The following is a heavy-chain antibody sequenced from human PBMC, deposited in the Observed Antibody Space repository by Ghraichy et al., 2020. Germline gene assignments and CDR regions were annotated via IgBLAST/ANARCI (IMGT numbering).Heavy chain of an antibody. J-gene: IGHJ6*02. D-gene: IGHD1-26*01. CDR1: GGSFSGYY. CDR2: INHSGST. Sequence: GSLNISCAVYGGSFSGYYWSWIRQPPGKGLEWIGEINHSGSTNYNPSLKSRVTISVDTSKNQFSLKLSSVTAADTAVYYCARSSLGYYYYYGMDVWGQGTTVTVSS. CDR3: ARSSLGYYYYYGMDV. V-gene: IGHV4-34*01.